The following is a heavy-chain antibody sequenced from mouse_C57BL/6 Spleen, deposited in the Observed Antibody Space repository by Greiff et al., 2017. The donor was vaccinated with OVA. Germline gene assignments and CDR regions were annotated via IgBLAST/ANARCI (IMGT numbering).Heavy chain of an antibody. CDR3: ARYDYGYGAWFAY. CDR1: GYTFTSYW. J-gene: IGHJ3*01. V-gene: IGHV1-55*01. D-gene: IGHD2-2*01. Sequence: QVQLQQSGAELVKPGASVKMSCKASGYTFTSYWITWVKQRPGQGLEWIGDIYPGSGSTNYNEKFKSKATLTVDTSSSTAYMQLSSLTSEDSAVYYCARYDYGYGAWFAYWGQGTLVTVSA. CDR2: IYPGSGST.